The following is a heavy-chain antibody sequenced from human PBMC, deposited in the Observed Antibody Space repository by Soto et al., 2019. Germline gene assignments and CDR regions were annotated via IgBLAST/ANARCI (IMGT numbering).Heavy chain of an antibody. CDR3: ARSGEDYDSSGYPGP. CDR1: GYTFTSYY. D-gene: IGHD3-22*01. V-gene: IGHV1-46*01. Sequence: ASVKVSCKASGYTFTSYYMHWVRQAPGQGLEWMGIINPSGGSTSYAQKFQGRVTMTRDTSTSTVYMELSSLRSEDTAVYYCARSGEDYDSSGYPGPWGQGTLVTVSS. CDR2: INPSGGST. J-gene: IGHJ5*02.